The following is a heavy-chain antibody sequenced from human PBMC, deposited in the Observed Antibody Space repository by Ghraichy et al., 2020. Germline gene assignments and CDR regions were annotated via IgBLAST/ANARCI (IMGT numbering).Heavy chain of an antibody. J-gene: IGHJ1*01. CDR2: IYYSGST. V-gene: IGHV4-61*01. Sequence: GSLSLTCTVSGGSVSSGNYYWSWIRQPPGKGLEWIGYIYYSGSTNYNSSLKSRVTISVDTSKNQFSLKLRSLTAADTAMYYCARVVLYQQLVPEFFQHWGQGTLVTVSS. D-gene: IGHD6-13*01. CDR3: ARVVLYQQLVPEFFQH. CDR1: GGSVSSGNYY.